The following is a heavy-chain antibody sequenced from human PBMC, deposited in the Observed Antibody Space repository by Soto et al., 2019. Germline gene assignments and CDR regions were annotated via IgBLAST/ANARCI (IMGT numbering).Heavy chain of an antibody. CDR2: ISSSTSTI. J-gene: IGHJ6*02. Sequence: GGSLRLSCAASGFTFSSYSMNWVRQAPGKGLEWVSYISSSTSTIYYADSVKGRFTISRDNAKNSLYLQMNSLRDEDTAVYYCASGVVIYYYYGMDVWGQGTTVTVSS. V-gene: IGHV3-48*02. CDR3: ASGVVIYYYYGMDV. CDR1: GFTFSSYS. D-gene: IGHD3-3*01.